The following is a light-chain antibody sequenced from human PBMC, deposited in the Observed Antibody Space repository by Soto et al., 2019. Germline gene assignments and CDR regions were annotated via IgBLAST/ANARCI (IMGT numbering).Light chain of an antibody. Sequence: EIVLTQSPGTLSLSPVDRATLSCRASQSVSNNYLAWYQQKPGQAPRLLIYGASSRATGIPDRFSGSGSGTDFTLTISRLEPEDFAVYYCQQYGSSPRTCGQGTKGDIK. V-gene: IGKV3-20*01. J-gene: IGKJ1*01. CDR3: QQYGSSPRT. CDR1: QSVSNNY. CDR2: GAS.